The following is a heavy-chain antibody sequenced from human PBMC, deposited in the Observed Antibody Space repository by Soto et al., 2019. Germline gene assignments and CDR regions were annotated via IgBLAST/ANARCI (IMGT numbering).Heavy chain of an antibody. J-gene: IGHJ4*02. Sequence: QVQLQESGPGLVKPSETLSLTCTVSGGSISSGGYYWSWIRQHPGKGLEWIGYIYYSGSPYNNPSLKSRVTIAVDPPKHQAALQLSSVTAADTAVYYCARVPNGSGSFQFDYWGQGTLVTVSS. V-gene: IGHV4-31*03. CDR3: ARVPNGSGSFQFDY. D-gene: IGHD3-10*01. CDR1: GGSISSGGYY. CDR2: IYYSGSP.